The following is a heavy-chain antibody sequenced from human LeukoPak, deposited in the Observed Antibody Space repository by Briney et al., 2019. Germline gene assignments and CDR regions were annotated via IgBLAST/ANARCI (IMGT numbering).Heavy chain of an antibody. CDR1: GGSISGYY. J-gene: IGHJ3*01. D-gene: IGHD4-17*01. CDR2: LYTSGST. Sequence: SETLSLTCSVSGGSISGYYWSWIRQPAGKGLEWIGRLYTSGSTNYNPSLKSRVTMSLDTSKNQLSLKLSSVTAADTAVYYCTRDIYTVTTGNDAFDVWGQGTMVTVSS. CDR3: TRDIYTVTTGNDAFDV. V-gene: IGHV4-4*07.